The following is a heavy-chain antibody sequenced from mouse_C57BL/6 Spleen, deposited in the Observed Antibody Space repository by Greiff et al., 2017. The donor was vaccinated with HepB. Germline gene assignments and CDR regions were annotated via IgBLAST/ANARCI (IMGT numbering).Heavy chain of an antibody. CDR1: GYTFTSYW. J-gene: IGHJ4*01. Sequence: VQVVESGAELAKPGASVKLSCKASGYTFTSYWMHWVKQRPGQGPEWIGYINPSSGYTKYNQKFKDKATLPADKSSSTAYMQLSSLTYEDSAVYYCARDATVVATGGNAMDYWGQGTSVTVSS. D-gene: IGHD1-1*01. CDR2: INPSSGYT. CDR3: ARDATVVATGGNAMDY. V-gene: IGHV1-7*01.